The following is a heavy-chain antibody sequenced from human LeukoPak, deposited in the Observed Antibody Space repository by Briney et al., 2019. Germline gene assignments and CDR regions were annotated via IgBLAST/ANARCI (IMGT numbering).Heavy chain of an antibody. CDR1: SGSISTYY. V-gene: IGHV4-59*01. Sequence: SETLSLTCTVSSGSISTYYWSWIRLPPGKGLEWIGCIYYTGSTNYNPSLKSRVTMSVDTSKNQFSLKLSSVTAADTAVYYCARFSGDRAKFDYWGQGTLVTVFS. J-gene: IGHJ4*02. CDR3: ARFSGDRAKFDY. D-gene: IGHD7-27*01. CDR2: IYYTGST.